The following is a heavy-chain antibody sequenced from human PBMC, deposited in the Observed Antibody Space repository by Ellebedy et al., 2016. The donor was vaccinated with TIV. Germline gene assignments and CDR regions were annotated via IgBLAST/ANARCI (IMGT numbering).Heavy chain of an antibody. CDR3: ARDRGYSFDY. D-gene: IGHD5-12*01. CDR2: INSDGSTT. CDR1: GFTFSNSW. J-gene: IGHJ4*02. V-gene: IGHV3-74*03. Sequence: GESLKISCAASGFTFSNSWRHWVRQAPGKGLVWVSHINSDGSTTTYADSVKGRFTISRDNAKNTVYLQMNSLRAEDTAVYYCARDRGYSFDYWGQGTLVTVSS.